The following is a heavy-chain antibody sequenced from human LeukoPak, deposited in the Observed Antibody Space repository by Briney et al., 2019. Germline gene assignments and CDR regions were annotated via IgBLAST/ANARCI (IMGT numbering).Heavy chain of an antibody. J-gene: IGHJ4*02. D-gene: IGHD4-17*01. V-gene: IGHV3-53*01. Sequence: GGSLRLSCTVSGFTFSNSMSWVRQAPGKGLEWVSFIYSGGNTHYSDSVKGRFTISRDNSKNTLYLQMNSLRAEDTAVYYCARRAGEYSHPYDYWGQGTLVTVSS. CDR2: IYSGGNT. CDR3: ARRAGEYSHPYDY. CDR1: GFTFSNS.